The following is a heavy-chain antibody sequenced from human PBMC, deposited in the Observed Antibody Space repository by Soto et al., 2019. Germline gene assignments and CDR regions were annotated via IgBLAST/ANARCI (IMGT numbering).Heavy chain of an antibody. V-gene: IGHV1-2*02. CDR2: INPNSGGT. J-gene: IGHJ4*02. CDR1: GYTFTGYY. CDR3: STSMLTAPLFEY. D-gene: IGHD1-20*01. Sequence: ASAKVSCKASGYTFTGYYMHWVRQAPGQGLEWMGWINPNSGGTNYAQKFQGRVTMTRDTSISSAYMELSSLKTDDSAVYYSSTSMLTAPLFEYWGQGTVVTVSS.